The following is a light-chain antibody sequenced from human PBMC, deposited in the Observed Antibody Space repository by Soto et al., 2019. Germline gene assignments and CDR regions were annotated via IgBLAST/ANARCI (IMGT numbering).Light chain of an antibody. Sequence: DIPLTQSPSFLSPSIGESVTITCRASQVISTSLAWYQVKPGKAPKLLIYAASTLESGVPSRFSATVSGTEFSLTITSLQPEDFATYYCQQLFDSPITFCQGTRLEIK. CDR2: AAS. J-gene: IGKJ5*01. CDR1: QVISTS. CDR3: QQLFDSPIT. V-gene: IGKV1-9*01.